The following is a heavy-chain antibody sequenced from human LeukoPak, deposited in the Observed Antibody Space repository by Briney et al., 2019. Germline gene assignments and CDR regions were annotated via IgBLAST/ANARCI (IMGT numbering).Heavy chain of an antibody. J-gene: IGHJ4*02. D-gene: IGHD5-12*01. CDR1: GFTFSDYY. CDR2: ISSSGNTI. CDR3: ARDSGFGLFDY. Sequence: PGGSLRLSCAASGFTFSDYYMSWIRQAPGKGLDWVSYISSSGNTIYYADSVKGRFTISRDNAKNSLYLQMNSLGAEDTAVYYCARDSGFGLFDYWGQGTLVTVSS. V-gene: IGHV3-11*04.